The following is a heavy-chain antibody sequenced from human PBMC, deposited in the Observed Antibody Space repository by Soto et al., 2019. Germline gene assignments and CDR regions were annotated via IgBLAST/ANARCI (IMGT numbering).Heavy chain of an antibody. J-gene: IGHJ6*02. CDR3: ARETPFSSSSGPYYGMDV. CDR2: IGTAGDT. Sequence: PGWSLRLACASSVFTFISYDMQWVRQATGKGLEWVSAIGTAGDTYYPGSVKGRFTISRENAKNSLYLQMNSLRAGDTAVYYCARETPFSSSSGPYYGMDVWGQGTTVTVSS. CDR1: VFTFISYD. D-gene: IGHD6-6*01. V-gene: IGHV3-13*01.